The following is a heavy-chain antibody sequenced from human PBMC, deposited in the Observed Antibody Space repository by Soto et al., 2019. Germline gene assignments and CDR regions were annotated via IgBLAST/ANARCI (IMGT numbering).Heavy chain of an antibody. D-gene: IGHD3-3*01. CDR1: GGTFSSYA. Sequence: QVQLVQSGAEVKKPGSSVKVSCKASGGTFSSYAISWVRQAPGQGLEWMGGIIPIFGTANYAQKFQGRVTITADESASXXYMELSSLRYEDTAVYYCAREIRFLQDPYSYGMDVWGQGTTVTVSS. CDR2: IIPIFGTA. V-gene: IGHV1-69*12. CDR3: AREIRFLQDPYSYGMDV. J-gene: IGHJ6*02.